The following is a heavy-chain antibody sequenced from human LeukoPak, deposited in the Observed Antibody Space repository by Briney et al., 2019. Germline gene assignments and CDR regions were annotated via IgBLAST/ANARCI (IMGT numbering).Heavy chain of an antibody. V-gene: IGHV1-69*04. D-gene: IGHD2-2*01. CDR2: IIPILGIA. Sequence: SVKVSCKASGGTFSSYAISWVRQAPGQGLEWMGRIIPILGIANYAQKFQGRVTITADKSTSTAYMELSSLRSEDTAVYYCERTPDIVVVPAAMGRFDPWGQGTLVTVSS. J-gene: IGHJ5*02. CDR1: GGTFSSYA. CDR3: ERTPDIVVVPAAMGRFDP.